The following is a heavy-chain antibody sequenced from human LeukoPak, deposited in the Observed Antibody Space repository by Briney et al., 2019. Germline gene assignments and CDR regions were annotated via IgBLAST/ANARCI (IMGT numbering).Heavy chain of an antibody. Sequence: GGSLRLSCAASGFTFSNYWMHWIRQAPGKGLEWVSYISSSSSYIYYADSVKGRFTISRDNAKNSLYLQMNSLRAEDTAVYYCARAGDYGDYSLDYWGQGTLVTVSS. CDR2: ISSSSSYI. CDR1: GFTFSNYW. CDR3: ARAGDYGDYSLDY. V-gene: IGHV3-21*05. D-gene: IGHD4-17*01. J-gene: IGHJ4*02.